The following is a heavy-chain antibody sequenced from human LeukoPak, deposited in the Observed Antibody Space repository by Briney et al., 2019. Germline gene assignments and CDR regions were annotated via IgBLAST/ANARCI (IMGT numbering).Heavy chain of an antibody. D-gene: IGHD1-1*01. V-gene: IGHV4-34*01. CDR3: ARGPTISETGYFDY. CDR2: INHRGDT. J-gene: IGHJ4*03. Sequence: SETLSLTCAVYGGSFSTYYWSWIRQSPGKGLEWIAEINHRGDTNYNPSVKSRVTISVDTSKTQFSLKVSSLTATDTAVYYCARGPTISETGYFDYWGQGTLVTVSS. CDR1: GGSFSTYY.